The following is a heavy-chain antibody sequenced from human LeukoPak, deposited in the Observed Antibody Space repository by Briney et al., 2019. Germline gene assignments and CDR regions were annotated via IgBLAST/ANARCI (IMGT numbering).Heavy chain of an antibody. CDR1: GYTFTGYY. J-gene: IGHJ5*02. V-gene: IGHV1-2*02. D-gene: IGHD2-2*02. CDR3: ARGCSSISCNTGIGVDP. CDR2: INSNSSST. Sequence: AASVKVSCKASGYTFTGYYMHWVRQAPGQGLEWMGWINSNSSSTNYAQNFQGRVTMTRDTSISTAYMQLSRLRSDDTAVYYCARGCSSISCNTGIGVDPWGQRTLVTVSS.